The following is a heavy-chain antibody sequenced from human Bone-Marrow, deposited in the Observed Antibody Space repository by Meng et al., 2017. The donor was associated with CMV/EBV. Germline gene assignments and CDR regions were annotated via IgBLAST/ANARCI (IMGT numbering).Heavy chain of an antibody. D-gene: IGHD3-3*01. J-gene: IGHJ6*02. CDR1: GFTLSDYY. CDR2: ISSGGSTI. Sequence: GGSLRLSCAASGFTLSDYYMSWIRQAPGKGLEWVSYISSGGSTIYYADSVKGRFTISRDNAKNSLYLQMNNLRADDTAVYYCTRVKGWSPYYTDYGMDVWGQGPTVTVYS. CDR3: TRVKGWSPYYTDYGMDV. V-gene: IGHV3-11*01.